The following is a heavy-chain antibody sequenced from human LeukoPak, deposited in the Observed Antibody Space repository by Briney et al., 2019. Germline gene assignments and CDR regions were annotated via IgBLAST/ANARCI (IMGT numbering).Heavy chain of an antibody. CDR1: GYTFTSYY. V-gene: IGHV1-46*01. CDR2: INPSGGST. D-gene: IGHD2-2*01. CDR3: ARDMGVVPAAMRYFDY. J-gene: IGHJ4*02. Sequence: PSVKVSCKASGYTFTSYYMHWVRQAPGQGLEWIGIINPSGGSTSYAQKFQGRVTMTRDTSTSTVYMELSSLRAEDTAVYYCARDMGVVPAAMRYFDYWGQGTLVTVSS.